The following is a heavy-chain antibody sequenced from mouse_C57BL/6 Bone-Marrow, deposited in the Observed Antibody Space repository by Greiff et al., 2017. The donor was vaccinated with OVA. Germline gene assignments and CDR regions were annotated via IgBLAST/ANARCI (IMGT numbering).Heavy chain of an antibody. V-gene: IGHV5-4*03. Sequence: DVKLVESGGGLVKPGGSLKLSCAASGFTFSSYAMSWVRQTPEKRLEWVATISDGGSYTYYPDNVKGRFTISRDNAKNNLYLQMSHLKSEDTAMYYCASLTGGFAYWGQGTLVTVSA. CDR2: ISDGGSYT. D-gene: IGHD4-1*01. J-gene: IGHJ3*01. CDR1: GFTFSSYA. CDR3: ASLTGGFAY.